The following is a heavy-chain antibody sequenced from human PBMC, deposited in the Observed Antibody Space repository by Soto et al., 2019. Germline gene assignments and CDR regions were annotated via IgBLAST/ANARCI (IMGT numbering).Heavy chain of an antibody. D-gene: IGHD3-3*01. CDR2: ISYGGTNK. Sequence: GVSLRLSCAASGFSFSSYAMHWVRQAPGKGLEWVASISYGGTNKYYADSVKGRFTISRYNSENTLYLQMNSLRPEDTAVFYCASAGGGGFNLIFFLHYWGLETLVTVSS. CDR1: GFSFSSYA. J-gene: IGHJ4*02. V-gene: IGHV3-30-3*01. CDR3: ASAGGGGFNLIFFLHY.